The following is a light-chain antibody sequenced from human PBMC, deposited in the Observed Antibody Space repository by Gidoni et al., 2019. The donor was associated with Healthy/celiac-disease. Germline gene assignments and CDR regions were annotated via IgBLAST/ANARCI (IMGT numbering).Light chain of an antibody. CDR2: AAS. CDR1: QSISSY. V-gene: IGKV1-39*01. CDR3: QQSYSTSWT. Sequence: DIQMTQSPSSLSASVGDRVTITCRASQSISSYLNWYQQKPGKAPKLLIYAASSLQSWVPSRFGGSGSGTDFTLAISSLQPEDFATYYCQQSYSTSWTFGQGTKVEIK. J-gene: IGKJ1*01.